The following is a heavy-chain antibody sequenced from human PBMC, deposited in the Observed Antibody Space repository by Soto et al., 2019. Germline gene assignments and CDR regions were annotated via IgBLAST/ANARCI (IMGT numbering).Heavy chain of an antibody. V-gene: IGHV1-3*01. Sequence: ASVKVSCKASGYTFTSYAMHWVRQAPGQRLEWMGWINAGNGNTKYSQKFQGRVTITRDTSASTAYMELSSLRSEDTAVYYCARDRVVPAAIGGRYYYYGMDVWGQGTTVTVSS. CDR2: INAGNGNT. CDR1: GYTFTSYA. CDR3: ARDRVVPAAIGGRYYYYGMDV. J-gene: IGHJ6*02. D-gene: IGHD2-2*01.